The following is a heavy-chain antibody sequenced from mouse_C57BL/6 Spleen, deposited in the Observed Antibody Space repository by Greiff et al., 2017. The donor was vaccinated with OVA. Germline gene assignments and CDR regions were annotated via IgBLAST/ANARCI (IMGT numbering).Heavy chain of an antibody. Sequence: VQLQQPGAELVMPGASVKLSCKASGYTFTSYWMHWVKQRPGQGLEWIGEIDPSDSYTNYNQKFKGKSILTVDKSSSTAYMQLSSLTSEDSAVYCCARELGRLYFDNWGKGTT. V-gene: IGHV1-69*01. CDR1: GYTFTSYW. CDR2: IDPSDSYT. CDR3: ARELGRLYFDN. D-gene: IGHD4-1*01. J-gene: IGHJ2*01.